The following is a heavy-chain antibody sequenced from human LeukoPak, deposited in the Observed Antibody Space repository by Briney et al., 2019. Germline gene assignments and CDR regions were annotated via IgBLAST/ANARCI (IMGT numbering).Heavy chain of an antibody. CDR2: IYPGDADT. V-gene: IGHV5-51*01. J-gene: IGHJ4*02. CDR1: GSSFTTYW. CDR3: ARQHGSGSYYSRAIDY. Sequence: GASLQISCEASGSSFTTYWIGWVRQLPGKGLEWMGIIYPGDADTRYSPSFQGQVTISADKSISTAYLQWSRLKASDTAMYYCARQHGSGSYYSRAIDYWGQGTLVTVSS. D-gene: IGHD3-10*01.